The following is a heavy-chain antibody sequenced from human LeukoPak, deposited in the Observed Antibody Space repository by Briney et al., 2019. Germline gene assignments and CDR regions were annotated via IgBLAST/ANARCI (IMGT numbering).Heavy chain of an antibody. D-gene: IGHD1-1*01. V-gene: IGHV4-30-4*01. CDR2: IYYSGST. CDR1: GGSISSGDYY. CDR3: ARDHSATTGVYFDY. Sequence: PSQTLSLTCTVSGGSISSGDYYWSWIRQPPGKGLEWIGYIYYSGSTYYNPSLKSRVTISVDTSKNQFSLKLSSVTAADTAVYCCARDHSATTGVYFDYWGQGTLVTVSS. J-gene: IGHJ4*02.